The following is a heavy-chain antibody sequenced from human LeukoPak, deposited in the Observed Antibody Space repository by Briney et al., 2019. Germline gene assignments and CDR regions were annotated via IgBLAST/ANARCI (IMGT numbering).Heavy chain of an antibody. J-gene: IGHJ4*02. Sequence: GGSLRLSCAASGFTFSSYAMSWVRQAPGKGLEWVSAISGSGGSTYYADSVKGRFTISRDNSKNTLYLQMNSLGAEDTAVYYCASSTFMVRGVIRGGDDYWGQGTLVTVSS. CDR3: ASSTFMVRGVIRGGDDY. CDR2: ISGSGGST. CDR1: GFTFSSYA. D-gene: IGHD3-10*01. V-gene: IGHV3-23*01.